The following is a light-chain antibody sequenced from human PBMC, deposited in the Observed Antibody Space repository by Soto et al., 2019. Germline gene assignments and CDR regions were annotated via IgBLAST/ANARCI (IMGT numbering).Light chain of an antibody. Sequence: DIVMTQSPGTLSVSPGERVTLSCRASQSVGNNLAWYQQKPGQAPRLLIHGASTRATGIPARFSGSGSGTEFTLTISSLQSEDFAVYYCQHQSSWPRTFGQGTKVEIK. CDR1: QSVGNN. CDR2: GAS. CDR3: QHQSSWPRT. J-gene: IGKJ1*01. V-gene: IGKV3-15*01.